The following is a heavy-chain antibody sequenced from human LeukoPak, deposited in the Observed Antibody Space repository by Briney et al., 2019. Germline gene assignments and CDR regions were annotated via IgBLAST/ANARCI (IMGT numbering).Heavy chain of an antibody. CDR1: GFTFSSYA. V-gene: IGHV3-30-3*01. D-gene: IGHD1-1*01. CDR3: ARDQEGTPFYYFDY. CDR2: ISHDGSNK. Sequence: PGGSLRLSCAASGFTFSSYAMHWVRQAPGKGLEWVAVISHDGSNKYYADSVKGRFTISRDNSKNTLYLQMNSLRAEDTAVHYCARDQEGTPFYYFDYWGQGTLVTVSS. J-gene: IGHJ4*02.